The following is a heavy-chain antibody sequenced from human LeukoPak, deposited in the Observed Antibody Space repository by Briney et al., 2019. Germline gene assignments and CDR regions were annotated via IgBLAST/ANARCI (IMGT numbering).Heavy chain of an antibody. CDR3: ARGFGELYYYYYYMDV. CDR1: GYTFTGYY. J-gene: IGHJ6*03. V-gene: IGHV1-2*02. Sequence: ASVKVSCKASGYTFTGYYMHWVRQAPGQGLEWMGWINPNSGGTNYAQEFQGRVTMTRDTSISTAYMELSRLRSDDTAVYYCARGFGELYYYYYYMDVWGKGTTVTVSS. D-gene: IGHD3-10*01. CDR2: INPNSGGT.